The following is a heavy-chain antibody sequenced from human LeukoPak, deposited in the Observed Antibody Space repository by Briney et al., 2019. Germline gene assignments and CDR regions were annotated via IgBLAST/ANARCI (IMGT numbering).Heavy chain of an antibody. J-gene: IGHJ4*02. D-gene: IGHD2-8*02. CDR3: VREESGGYFDY. CDR2: ITPSVDTT. V-gene: IGHV1-46*01. Sequence: ASVKVSCKASGYTFTNYLLHWVRQAPGQGLEWVGRITPSVDTTNYAQKFRDRVTMTRDTSTSRVYMELSSLRSEDTAVYHCVREESGGYFDYWGQGTLVTVSA. CDR1: GYTFTNYL.